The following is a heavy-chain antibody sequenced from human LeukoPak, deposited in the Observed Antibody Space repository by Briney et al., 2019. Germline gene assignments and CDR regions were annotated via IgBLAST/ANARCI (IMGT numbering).Heavy chain of an antibody. V-gene: IGHV1-2*02. CDR1: GYTFTGYY. J-gene: IGHJ4*02. D-gene: IGHD1-14*01. CDR2: INPNSGGT. CDR3: ARGASNSAKIGSPIDY. Sequence: GASVKVSCKASGYTFTGYYMHWVRQAPGQGLEWMGWINPNSGGTNYAQKFQGRVTMTRDTSISTAYMELSRLRSDDTAVYYCARGASNSAKIGSPIDYWGQGTLVTVSS.